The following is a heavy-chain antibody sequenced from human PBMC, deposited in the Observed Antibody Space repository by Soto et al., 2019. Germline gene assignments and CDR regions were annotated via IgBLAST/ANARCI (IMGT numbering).Heavy chain of an antibody. J-gene: IGHJ4*02. V-gene: IGHV3-7*04. CDR1: GFTFSTYW. D-gene: IGHD6-19*01. CDR2: IKQDGSEK. Sequence: PGGSLRLSCAASGFTFSTYWMTWVRQAPGKGLEWVANIKQDGSEKHYVDSVKGRFTISRDNGKNSMYLQMSSLRAEDTAVYYCAGDRGWYFGYWGQGTLVTVSS. CDR3: AGDRGWYFGY.